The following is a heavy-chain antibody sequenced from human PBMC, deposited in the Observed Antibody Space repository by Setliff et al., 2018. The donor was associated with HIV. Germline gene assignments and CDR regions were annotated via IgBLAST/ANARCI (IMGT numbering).Heavy chain of an antibody. D-gene: IGHD6-13*01. J-gene: IGHJ5*02. CDR1: GYTLSELS. V-gene: IGHV1-24*01. CDR3: ARGVGSSWFEN. CDR2: FDPEDVET. Sequence: SSVKVSCKVSGYTLSELSMHWVRQAPGKGLEWMGGFDPEDVETIYAEKFQGRVTMTRDTSTTTAYMELSSLISEDTAVYYCARGVGSSWFENWGQGTLVTSPQ.